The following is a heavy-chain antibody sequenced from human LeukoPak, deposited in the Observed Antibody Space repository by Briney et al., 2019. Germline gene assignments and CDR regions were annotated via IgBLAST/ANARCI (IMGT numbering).Heavy chain of an antibody. CDR2: IDPSDSYT. V-gene: IGHV5-10-1*01. J-gene: IGHJ4*02. D-gene: IGHD6-13*01. Sequence: LEWMWRIDPSDSYTNYSPSFQGHVTISADKSISTAYLQWSSLKASDTAMYYCATAAGLNWGQGTLVTVSS. CDR3: ATAAGLN.